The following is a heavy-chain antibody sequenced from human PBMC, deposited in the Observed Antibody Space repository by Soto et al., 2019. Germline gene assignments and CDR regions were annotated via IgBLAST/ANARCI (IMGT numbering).Heavy chain of an antibody. V-gene: IGHV5-51*01. CDR3: ARTSAAGKYYYGMDV. D-gene: IGHD6-13*01. CDR2: IYPGDSDT. J-gene: IGHJ6*02. CDR1: GNNVSTKM. Sequence: GESMKRSCKGFGNNVSTKMVGRVRPIAGKGLEWMGIIYPGDSDTRYSPSFQGQVTISADKSISIAFLQWSSLKASDTAIYYCARTSAAGKYYYGMDVWGQGTTVTVSS.